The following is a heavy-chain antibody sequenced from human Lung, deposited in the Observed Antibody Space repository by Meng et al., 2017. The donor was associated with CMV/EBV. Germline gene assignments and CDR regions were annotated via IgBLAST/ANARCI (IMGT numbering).Heavy chain of an antibody. CDR3: ARVNVPAANYYYYYGMDV. CDR1: GFTFSSYA. J-gene: IGHJ6*02. CDR2: ISYDGSNK. V-gene: IGHV3-30*04. D-gene: IGHD2-2*01. Sequence: GGSLRLSCAASGFTFSSYAMHWVRQAPGKGLEWVAVISYDGSNKYYADSVKGRFTISRDNSKNTLYLQMNSLRAEDTAVYYCARVNVPAANYYYYYGMDVWGQGTTVTVSS.